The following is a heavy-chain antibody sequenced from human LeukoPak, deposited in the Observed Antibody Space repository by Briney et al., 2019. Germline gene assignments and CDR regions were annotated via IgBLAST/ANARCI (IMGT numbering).Heavy chain of an antibody. Sequence: PSETLSLTCTVSGGSISSYYWSWIRQPPGKGPEWIGYIHYSGSSNYNPSLKSRVTISVDTSKNQFSLKLASVTAADTAVYYCARRFRSSSWDFDYWGQGTLVTVSS. V-gene: IGHV4-59*01. CDR1: GGSISSYY. CDR3: ARRFRSSSWDFDY. D-gene: IGHD6-13*01. J-gene: IGHJ4*02. CDR2: IHYSGSS.